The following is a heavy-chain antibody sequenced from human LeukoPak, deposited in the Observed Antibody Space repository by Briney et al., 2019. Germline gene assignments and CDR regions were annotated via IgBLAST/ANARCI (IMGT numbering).Heavy chain of an antibody. Sequence: SQKVSCKASGYTFTSYDINWVRQATGQGLEWMGWMNPNSGNTGYAQKLQGRVNMTTDTSTSTAYMELRSLRSDDTAVYYCARDMWGVTAAAGTELDYWGQGTLVTVSS. CDR3: ARDMWGVTAAAGTELDY. D-gene: IGHD6-13*01. J-gene: IGHJ4*02. CDR2: MNPNSGNT. CDR1: GYTFTSYD. V-gene: IGHV1-8*01.